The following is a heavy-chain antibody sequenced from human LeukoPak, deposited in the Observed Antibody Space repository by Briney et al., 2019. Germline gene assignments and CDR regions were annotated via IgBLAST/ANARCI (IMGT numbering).Heavy chain of an antibody. J-gene: IGHJ4*02. Sequence: PGGSLLLSCAASGFTVRSKYMSWVRQAPGKGPEWVSVILTGDNTYYSDSVRGRFTISRDHSRNTLYLQMNNLRAEDTAVYYCATELRYVGGYFDYWGQGTLVTVSS. CDR2: ILTGDNT. D-gene: IGHD3-9*01. CDR1: GFTVRSKY. CDR3: ATELRYVGGYFDY. V-gene: IGHV3-53*01.